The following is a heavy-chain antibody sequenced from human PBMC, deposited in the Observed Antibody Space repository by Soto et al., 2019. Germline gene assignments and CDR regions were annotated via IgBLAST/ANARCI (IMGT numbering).Heavy chain of an antibody. D-gene: IGHD3-3*01. CDR3: ASHYDMWSGYLSPLAY. V-gene: IGHV3-11*01. J-gene: IGHJ4*02. CDR2: IDTSGTKI. Sequence: GGSLRLSCAASGYTFSVYYMSWIRQAPGKGLEWISYIDTSGTKIYYADSVKGRFTITRDNAKNSLYLEMNSLRDEDTAVYYCASHYDMWSGYLSPLAYWGQGTLVTVSS. CDR1: GYTFSVYY.